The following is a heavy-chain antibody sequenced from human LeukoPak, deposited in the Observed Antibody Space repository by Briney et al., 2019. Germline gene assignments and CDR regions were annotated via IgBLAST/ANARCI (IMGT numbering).Heavy chain of an antibody. J-gene: IGHJ4*02. D-gene: IGHD6-13*01. V-gene: IGHV4-34*01. Sequence: SETLSLTCAVYGGSFSGYYWNWIRQPPGKGLEWIGEINHSGSTNYNPSLKSRVTISVDTSKNQFSLKLSSVTAADTAVYYCARGLEMYSSRLRWHYWGQGTLVTVSS. CDR2: INHSGST. CDR1: GGSFSGYY. CDR3: ARGLEMYSSRLRWHY.